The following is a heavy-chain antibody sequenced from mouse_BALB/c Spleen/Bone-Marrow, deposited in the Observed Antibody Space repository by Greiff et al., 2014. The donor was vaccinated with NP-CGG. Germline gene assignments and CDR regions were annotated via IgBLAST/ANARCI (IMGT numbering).Heavy chain of an antibody. CDR3: ARGEITAFAY. CDR2: IHPSDIET. Sequence: VQLQQSGAELVGPGASVKLSCKASGYSFTIYWMNWVKQRPGQGLEWIGMIHPSDIETRLNQKFKDKATLTVDKSSNTAYMQLSSPTSEDSAVYYCARGEITAFAYWGQGTLVTVSA. V-gene: IGHV1-61*01. J-gene: IGHJ3*01. CDR1: GYSFTIYW. D-gene: IGHD2-4*01.